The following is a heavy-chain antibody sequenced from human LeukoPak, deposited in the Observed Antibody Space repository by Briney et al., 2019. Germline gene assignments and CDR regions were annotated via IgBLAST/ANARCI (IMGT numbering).Heavy chain of an antibody. CDR3: AREPSNDFWSGYYSMEVDY. J-gene: IGHJ4*02. CDR1: GFTFSSYS. V-gene: IGHV3-21*01. Sequence: GGSLRLSCAASGFTFSSYSMNWVRQAPGKGLEWVSSISSSSSYIYYADSVKGRFTISRDNAKNSLYLQMNSLRAEDTAVYYCAREPSNDFWSGYYSMEVDYWGQGTLVTVSS. D-gene: IGHD3-3*01. CDR2: ISSSSSYI.